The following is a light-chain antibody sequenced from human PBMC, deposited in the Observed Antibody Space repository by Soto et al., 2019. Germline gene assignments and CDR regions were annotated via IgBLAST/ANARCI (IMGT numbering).Light chain of an antibody. CDR1: SSDVGAYTF. Sequence: QSALTQPASVSGSPGQSITISCTGTSSDVGAYTFVSWYQQHPDKVPKLMIFDVSRRPSGVSDRFSGSKSGNTASLTISGLPPEDEADYYCSSYTSSSTHVFGSGTKVTVL. CDR3: SSYTSSSTHV. CDR2: DVS. J-gene: IGLJ1*01. V-gene: IGLV2-14*03.